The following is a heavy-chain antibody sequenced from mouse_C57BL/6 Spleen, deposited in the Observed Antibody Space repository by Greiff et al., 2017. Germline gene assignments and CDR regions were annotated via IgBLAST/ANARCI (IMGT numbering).Heavy chain of an antibody. D-gene: IGHD2-4*01. CDR3: ARGGYDYEDWYFDV. J-gene: IGHJ1*03. CDR1: GYTFTSYW. Sequence: QVQLQQPGAELVMPGASVKLSCKASGYTFTSYWMHWVKQRPGQGLEWIGEIDPSDSYTNYNQKFKGKSTLTVDKSSSTAYMQLSSLTSEDSAVYYCARGGYDYEDWYFDVWGTGTTVTVSS. V-gene: IGHV1-69*01. CDR2: IDPSDSYT.